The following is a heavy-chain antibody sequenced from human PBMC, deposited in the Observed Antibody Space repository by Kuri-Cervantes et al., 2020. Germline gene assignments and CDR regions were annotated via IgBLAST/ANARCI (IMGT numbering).Heavy chain of an antibody. CDR3: ARVGDFWSGLHDY. CDR2: ISNTGST. V-gene: IGHV4-59*01. D-gene: IGHD3-3*01. CDR1: GGSITTYY. J-gene: IGHJ4*02. Sequence: SETLSLTCSVSGGSITTYYWSWIRQPPGKGLEWIGYISNTGSTDYNPSLKSRVTISVDTSKNQFSLRLSSVTAADTAVYYCARVGDFWSGLHDYWGQGTLVTVSS.